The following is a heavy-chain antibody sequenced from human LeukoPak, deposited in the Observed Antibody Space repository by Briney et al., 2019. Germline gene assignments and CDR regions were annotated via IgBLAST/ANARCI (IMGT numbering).Heavy chain of an antibody. CDR3: AKDRDYGGNSGGYFDL. CDR1: GFTFTRYA. J-gene: IGHJ2*01. Sequence: GGSLRLSCAASGFTFTRYAMNWVRQAPGKGLEWVSAISGIGGSTYYADSVKGRFTISRDNSKNTLYLQMNSLRAEDTAVYYCAKDRDYGGNSGGYFDLWGRGTLVTVSS. V-gene: IGHV3-23*01. CDR2: ISGIGGST. D-gene: IGHD4-23*01.